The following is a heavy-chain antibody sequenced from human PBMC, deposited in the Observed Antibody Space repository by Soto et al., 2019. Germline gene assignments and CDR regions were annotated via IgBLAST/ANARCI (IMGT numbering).Heavy chain of an antibody. J-gene: IGHJ4*02. CDR2: IYYSGST. V-gene: IGHV4-31*03. CDR1: GGSISSGGYY. Sequence: LSLTCTVSGGSISSGGYYWSWIRQHPGKGLEWIGYIYYSGSTYYNPSLKSRVTISVDTSKNQFSLKLSSVTAADTAVYYCARDGDGYNFGFDYWGQGTLVTVSS. D-gene: IGHD5-12*01. CDR3: ARDGDGYNFGFDY.